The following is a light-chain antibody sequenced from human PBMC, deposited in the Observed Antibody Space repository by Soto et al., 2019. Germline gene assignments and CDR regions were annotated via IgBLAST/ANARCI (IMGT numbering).Light chain of an antibody. J-gene: IGKJ1*01. CDR3: QQYGDSTRA. V-gene: IGKV3-20*01. Sequence: TLSLAPGERATLSCRASQSVSSSYLAWYQQKPGQAPRLLIYGASSRATGIPDRFSGSGSGTDFTLTISRLEPEDFAVYYCQQYGDSTRAFGQGTKVDIK. CDR2: GAS. CDR1: QSVSSSY.